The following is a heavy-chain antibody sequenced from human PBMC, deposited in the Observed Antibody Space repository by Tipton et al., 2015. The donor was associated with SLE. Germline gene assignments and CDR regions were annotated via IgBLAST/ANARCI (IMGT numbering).Heavy chain of an antibody. D-gene: IGHD3-16*01. V-gene: IGHV3-33*07. CDR2: IWYDGSNK. Sequence: SLRLSCVASGFRSPFTDYGMYWVRQTPGKGLGWVAVIWYDGSNKFYADSVKGRFTISRDNSKNTVSLQMNSLRVEDTAVYFCARGRGGEFLDYWGQGTLVTVSS. CDR3: ARGRGGEFLDY. J-gene: IGHJ4*02. CDR1: GFRSPFTDYG.